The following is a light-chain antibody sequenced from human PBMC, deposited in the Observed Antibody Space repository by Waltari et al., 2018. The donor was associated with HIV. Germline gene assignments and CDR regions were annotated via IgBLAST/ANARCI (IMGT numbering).Light chain of an antibody. CDR3: QSYDSSLGGSV. J-gene: IGLJ2*01. Sequence: QSVLTQPPSVSGAPGQRVTISCTGSSSNLGAGYHVHWYQQLPGTAPKLLIYGNSNRPSGVPDRFSGSKSGTSASLAITGLQAEDEADYYCQSYDSSLGGSVFGGGTNLTVL. CDR1: SSNLGAGYH. V-gene: IGLV1-40*01. CDR2: GNS.